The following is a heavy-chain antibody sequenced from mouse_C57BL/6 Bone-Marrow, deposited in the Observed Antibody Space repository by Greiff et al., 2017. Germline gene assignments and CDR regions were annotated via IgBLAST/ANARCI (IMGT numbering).Heavy chain of an antibody. CDR2: ISNLAYSI. V-gene: IGHV5-15*01. J-gene: IGHJ2*01. Sequence: EVKLVESGGGLVQPGGSLKLSCAASGFTFSDYGMAWVRQAPRKGPEWVAFISNLAYSIYYADTVTGRFTISRENAKNTLYLEMSSLRSEDTAMYYCARQDRRENYFDYWGQGTTLTVSS. CDR3: ARQDRRENYFDY. CDR1: GFTFSDYG.